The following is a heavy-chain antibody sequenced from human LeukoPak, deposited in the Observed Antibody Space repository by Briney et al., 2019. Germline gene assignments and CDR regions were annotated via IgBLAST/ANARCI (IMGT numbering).Heavy chain of an antibody. D-gene: IGHD3-9*01. CDR3: ARIYILTGYWSENWFDP. Sequence: ASVKVSCKASGYTFTSYGISWVRQAPGQGLEWMGWISAYNGNTNYAQKLQGRVTMTTDTSTSTAYMELRSLRSEDTAVYYCARIYILTGYWSENWFDPWGQGTLVTVSS. J-gene: IGHJ5*02. V-gene: IGHV1-18*01. CDR2: ISAYNGNT. CDR1: GYTFTSYG.